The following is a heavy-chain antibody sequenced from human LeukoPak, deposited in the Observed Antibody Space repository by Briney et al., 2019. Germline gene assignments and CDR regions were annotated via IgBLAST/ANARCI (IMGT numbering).Heavy chain of an antibody. V-gene: IGHV3-23*01. CDR2: ISGSGGST. CDR1: GFTFSDYY. J-gene: IGHJ6*03. D-gene: IGHD1-7*01. Sequence: GGSLRLSCAASGFTFSDYYMSWVRQAPGKGLEWVSAISGSGGSTYYADSVKGRFTISRDNSKNTLYLQMNSLRAEDTAVYYCAKRRGLELLYYYYMDVWGKGTTVTVSS. CDR3: AKRRGLELLYYYYMDV.